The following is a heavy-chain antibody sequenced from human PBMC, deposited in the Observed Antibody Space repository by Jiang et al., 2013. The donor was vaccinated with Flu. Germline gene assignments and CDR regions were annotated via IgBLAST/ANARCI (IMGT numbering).Heavy chain of an antibody. CDR1: GGSFSSATYY. J-gene: IGHJ4*02. V-gene: IGHV4-61*02. CDR3: ARDQAGQGKTAY. D-gene: IGHD1-1*01. Sequence: GPGLVKPSQTLSLTCSVSGGSFSSATYYWSWIRQPAGKGPEWIGRIHTSGTTDFNPSLKSRVSISLDTSKNQCSLKMSSVSVADTAVYYCARDQAGQGKTAYWGQGTLVTVSS. CDR2: IHTSGTT.